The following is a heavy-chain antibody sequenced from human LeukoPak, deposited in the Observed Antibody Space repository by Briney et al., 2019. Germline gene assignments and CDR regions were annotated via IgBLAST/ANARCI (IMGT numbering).Heavy chain of an antibody. Sequence: GESLKISRKGSGYSFTSYWIGWVRQMPGKGLEWMGIIYPGDSDAKYSPSFQGQVTISVDKSNTTAYLQWSSLRASDTAIYYCARAARGYAFDIWGQGTVVTVSS. V-gene: IGHV5-51*01. D-gene: IGHD3-10*01. CDR1: GYSFTSYW. CDR3: ARAARGYAFDI. J-gene: IGHJ3*02. CDR2: IYPGDSDA.